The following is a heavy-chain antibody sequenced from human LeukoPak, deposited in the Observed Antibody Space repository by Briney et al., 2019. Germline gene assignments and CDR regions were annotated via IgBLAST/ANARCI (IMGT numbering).Heavy chain of an antibody. CDR2: IYYSGST. V-gene: IGHV4-39*07. CDR1: GGSISSSSYY. D-gene: IGHD3-22*01. Sequence: PSETLSLTCTVSGGSISSSSYYWGWIRQPPGKGLEWIGNIYYSGSTYYNPSLKSRVTISVDTSKNQFSLKLSSVTAADTAVYYCARYDTYYYDSSGYSFDAFDIWGQGTMVTVSS. CDR3: ARYDTYYYDSSGYSFDAFDI. J-gene: IGHJ3*02.